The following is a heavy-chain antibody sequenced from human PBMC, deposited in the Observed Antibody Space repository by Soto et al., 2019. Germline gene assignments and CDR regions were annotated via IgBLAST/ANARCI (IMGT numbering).Heavy chain of an antibody. J-gene: IGHJ5*02. CDR1: GYSFTNND. CDR2: MNPGSGDT. CDR3: ARMATFGSLNWFDP. Sequence: ASVKVSCKASGYSFTNNDVSWVREATGQGLEWMGWMNPGSGDTGYAQKFQGRVTMTRDISIATAYMELSSLRSDDTAIYYCARMATFGSLNWFDPWGQGTLVTVSS. D-gene: IGHD3-16*01. V-gene: IGHV1-8*01.